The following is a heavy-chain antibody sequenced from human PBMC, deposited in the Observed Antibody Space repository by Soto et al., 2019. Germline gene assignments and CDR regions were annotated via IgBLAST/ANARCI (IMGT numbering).Heavy chain of an antibody. V-gene: IGHV1-18*01. CDR1: RYTFTSYG. CDR3: ARDTKWRLMVYAIDY. Sequence: ASGKVSCKGSRYTFTSYGISWVRQAPGQGLEWMGWISAYNGNTNYAQKLQGRVTMTTDTSTSTAYVEVGSLRSDETAVYYCARDTKWRLMVYAIDYWGQGTLVTVSS. J-gene: IGHJ4*02. CDR2: ISAYNGNT. D-gene: IGHD2-8*01.